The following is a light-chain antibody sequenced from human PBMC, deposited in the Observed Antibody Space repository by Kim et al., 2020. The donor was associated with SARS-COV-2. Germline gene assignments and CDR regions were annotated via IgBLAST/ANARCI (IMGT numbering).Light chain of an antibody. CDR3: QQYDDWPLT. Sequence: VPPGERATPSCRASQSVSSNLAWYQQKPGQAPRLLIYGASTRGTGVPARFSGSGSGTDFTLTIDSLQSEDFAVYYCQQYDDWPLTFGGGTKVDIK. CDR2: GAS. V-gene: IGKV3-15*01. CDR1: QSVSSN. J-gene: IGKJ4*01.